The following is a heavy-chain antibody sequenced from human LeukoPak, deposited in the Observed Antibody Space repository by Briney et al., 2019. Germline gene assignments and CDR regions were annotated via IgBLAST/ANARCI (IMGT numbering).Heavy chain of an antibody. Sequence: SETLSLTCTVSGGSTSSSSYYWGWIRQPPGKGLEWIGSIYYSGSTYYNPSLKSRVTISVDTSKNQFSLKLSSVTAADTAVYYCARQTGDGSGPYYYYGMDVWGQGTTVTVSS. D-gene: IGHD3-10*01. CDR1: GGSTSSSSYY. CDR3: ARQTGDGSGPYYYYGMDV. J-gene: IGHJ6*02. V-gene: IGHV4-39*01. CDR2: IYYSGST.